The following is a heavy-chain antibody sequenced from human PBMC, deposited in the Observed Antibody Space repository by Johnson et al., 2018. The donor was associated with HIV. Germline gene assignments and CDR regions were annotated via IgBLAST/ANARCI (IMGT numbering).Heavy chain of an antibody. D-gene: IGHD2-15*01. J-gene: IGHJ3*02. CDR2: ISYDGSNK. CDR1: GFAFSSYG. CDR3: ARDRAVAATSGAGAFDI. V-gene: IGHV3-30*03. Sequence: QVQLVESGGGLIQPGGSLRLSCAASGFAFSSYGMHWVRQAPGQGLEWVALISYDGSNKYYADSVKGRFTISRDNSKNTLYLQMNSLRAEDTAVYYCARDRAVAATSGAGAFDIWGQGTMVTVSS.